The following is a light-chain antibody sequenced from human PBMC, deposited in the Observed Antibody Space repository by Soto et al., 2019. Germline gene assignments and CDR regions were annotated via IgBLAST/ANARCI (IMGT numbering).Light chain of an antibody. CDR3: QQSYKILT. V-gene: IGKV1-39*01. CDR1: DNIGSN. Sequence: DIQLTQSPASLSASVGDRVTITCRASDNIGSNLNWYQHQTGTAPKLLIYAASSLQGVVPSRFSGSGYGTQFTLTISGLQAEDFATYFCQQSYKILTFGGRTWVDI. J-gene: IGKJ4*01. CDR2: AAS.